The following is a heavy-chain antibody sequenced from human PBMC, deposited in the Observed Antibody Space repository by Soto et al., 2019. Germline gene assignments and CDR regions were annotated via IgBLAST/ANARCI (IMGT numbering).Heavy chain of an antibody. CDR1: GFTFSSYG. V-gene: IGHV3-30*03. CDR3: ATDYVDWEDYFDY. Sequence: GGSLRLSCAASGFTFSSYGMHWVRQAPGKGLEWVAVISYDGSNKYYADSVKGRFTISRDNSRNTLYLQMNSLRAEDTAVYYCATDYVDWEDYFDYWGQGTLVTVSS. J-gene: IGHJ4*02. D-gene: IGHD4-17*01. CDR2: ISYDGSNK.